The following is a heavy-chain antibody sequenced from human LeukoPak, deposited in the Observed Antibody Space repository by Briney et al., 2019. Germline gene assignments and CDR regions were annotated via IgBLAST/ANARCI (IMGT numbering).Heavy chain of an antibody. CDR1: GFIFSSYG. CDR3: ASMSTVTLDDAFDI. CDR2: IWYDGSKR. J-gene: IGHJ3*02. V-gene: IGHV3-33*01. D-gene: IGHD4-17*01. Sequence: QPGGSLRLSCAASGFIFSSYGMHWVRQAPGKGLEWVALIWYDGSKRSYADSVKGRFTISRDNSKNTLYLQMNSLRHEDTAVYYGASMSTVTLDDAFDIWGQGTMVTVSS.